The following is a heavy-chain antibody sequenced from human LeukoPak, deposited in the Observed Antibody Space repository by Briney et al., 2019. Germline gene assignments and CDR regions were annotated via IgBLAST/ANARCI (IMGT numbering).Heavy chain of an antibody. J-gene: IGHJ6*03. D-gene: IGHD4-11*01. CDR2: INHSGST. CDR3: ARVAVTNIYYYYYMDV. V-gene: IGHV4-34*01. Sequence: RPSETLSLTCAVYGGSFSGYYWSWIRQPPGKGLEWIGEINHSGSTNYNPSLKSRVTISVDTSKNQFSLKLSSVTAADTAVYYCARVAVTNIYYYYYMDVWGKGTTVTVSS. CDR1: GGSFSGYY.